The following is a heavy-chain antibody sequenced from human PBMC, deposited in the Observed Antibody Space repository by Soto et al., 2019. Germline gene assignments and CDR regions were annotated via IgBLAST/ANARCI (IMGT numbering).Heavy chain of an antibody. CDR2: LIGGHYGT. J-gene: IGHJ5*02. CDR1: GFTLQNYA. V-gene: IGHV3-23*01. D-gene: IGHD3-10*01. Sequence: LRLSCTASGFTLQNYAMAWVRQAPGKGLEWVSTLIGGHYGTAYSYSVKSRFTVSRDNSKNCLYLQMNSLGVEDTAMYFCAKGKSTGDIDWFDPWGQGSLVTVSS. CDR3: AKGKSTGDIDWFDP.